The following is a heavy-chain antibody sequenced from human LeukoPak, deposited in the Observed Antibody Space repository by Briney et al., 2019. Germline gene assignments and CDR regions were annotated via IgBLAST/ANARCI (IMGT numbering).Heavy chain of an antibody. V-gene: IGHV3-23*01. CDR1: GFTFDDYV. Sequence: PGGSLRLSCAASGFTFDDYVMSWVRQAPGKGLEWVSAISGSGGSTYYADSVKGRFTISRDNSKNTLYLQMNSLRAEDTAVYYCAIHSSSAPLFDYWGQGTLVTVSS. D-gene: IGHD6-6*01. CDR3: AIHSSSAPLFDY. J-gene: IGHJ4*02. CDR2: ISGSGGST.